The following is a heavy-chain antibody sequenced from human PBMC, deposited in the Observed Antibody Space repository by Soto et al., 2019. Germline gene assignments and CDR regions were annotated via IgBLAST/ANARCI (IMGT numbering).Heavy chain of an antibody. D-gene: IGHD5-12*01. V-gene: IGHV4-4*02. CDR1: GVSISSGSW. J-gene: IGHJ4*02. CDR3: ARDGPDGYNLGY. CDR2: IFHSGST. Sequence: QMQESGPGLVEPSGTLSLTCDVSGVSISSGSWWSWVRQPPGKGLEWIGEIFHSGSTKYNPSLKSRVTISVDNSKDPFSRRETSVTAADTAVYYCARDGPDGYNLGYWGQGTLVTVSS.